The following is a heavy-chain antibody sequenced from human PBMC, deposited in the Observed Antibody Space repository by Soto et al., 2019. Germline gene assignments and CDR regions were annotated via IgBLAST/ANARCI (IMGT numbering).Heavy chain of an antibody. Sequence: QVQLVESGGGVVQPGRSLRLSCAASGFTFSSYAMHWVRQAPGKGLEWVAVISYDGSNKYYADSVKGRFTISRANSKNTLYLQMNSLRAEDTAVYYCAREGAYSSGSLDYWGQGTLVTVSS. CDR2: ISYDGSNK. CDR1: GFTFSSYA. CDR3: AREGAYSSGSLDY. D-gene: IGHD6-19*01. V-gene: IGHV3-30-3*01. J-gene: IGHJ4*02.